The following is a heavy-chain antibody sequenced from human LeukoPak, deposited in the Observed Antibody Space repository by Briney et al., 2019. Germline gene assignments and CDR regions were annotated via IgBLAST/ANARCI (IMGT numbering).Heavy chain of an antibody. D-gene: IGHD3-10*01. CDR2: ISSSGSTI. J-gene: IGHJ3*02. CDR3: ARGGFGLDAFDI. CDR1: GFTFSSYE. V-gene: IGHV3-48*03. Sequence: GGSLRLPCAASGFTFSSYEMNWVRQAPGKGMEWVSYISSSGSTIYYADSVKGRFTISRDNAKNSLYLQMNSLRAEDTAVYYCARGGFGLDAFDIWGQGTMVTVSS.